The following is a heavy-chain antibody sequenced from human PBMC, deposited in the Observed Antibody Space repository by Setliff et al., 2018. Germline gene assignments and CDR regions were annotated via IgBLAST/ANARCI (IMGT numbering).Heavy chain of an antibody. Sequence: PGGSLRLSCAASGFTFSNRWVSWVRQAPGKGLEWLASINPDASEKYYVDSVKGRFTISRDNAKNSLSLQMNSLRTEDTAVYYCFGAGTCSYWGQGTLVTVSS. J-gene: IGHJ4*02. CDR1: GFTFSNRW. CDR3: FGAGTCSY. CDR2: INPDASEK. D-gene: IGHD3-10*01. V-gene: IGHV3-7*01.